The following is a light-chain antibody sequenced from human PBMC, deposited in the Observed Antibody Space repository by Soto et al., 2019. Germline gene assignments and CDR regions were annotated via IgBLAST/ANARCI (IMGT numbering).Light chain of an antibody. Sequence: DIVMTQTLLSLTVTSEEPAPISCRSSQGLLDSDNGNTYLDWYLQKPGQSPQLLIYTVSYRASGVPDRFSGSGSGTDFTLKISRVEAEDVGVYYCMQRIEFPLTFGGGTKVDIK. CDR2: TVS. CDR1: QGLLDSDNGNTY. J-gene: IGKJ4*01. V-gene: IGKV2-40*01. CDR3: MQRIEFPLT.